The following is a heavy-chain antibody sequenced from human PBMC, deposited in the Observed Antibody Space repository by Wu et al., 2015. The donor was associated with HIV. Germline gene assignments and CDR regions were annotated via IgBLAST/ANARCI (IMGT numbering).Heavy chain of an antibody. J-gene: IGHJ4*02. CDR3: ASHMYYYDSSGSPLDY. D-gene: IGHD3-22*01. V-gene: IGHV1-2*02. Sequence: VQLVQSGAEVKKPGASVKVSCKASGYTFTGYHMYWVRQAPGQGLEWMGWINPNSGGTNYAQQFQGRVTMTRDTSISTAYMELSRLRSDDTAVYYCASHMYYYDSSGSPLDYWGQGTLVTVSS. CDR2: INPNSGGT. CDR1: GYTFTGYH.